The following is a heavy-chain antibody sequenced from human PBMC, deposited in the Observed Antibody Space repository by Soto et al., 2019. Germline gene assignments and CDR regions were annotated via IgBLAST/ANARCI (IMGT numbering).Heavy chain of an antibody. D-gene: IGHD3-10*01. Sequence: PSETLSLTCTVSGGSISSGGYYWSWIRQHPGKGLEWIGYIYYSGSTYYNPSLKSRVTISLDTSKSQFSLKLTSVTAADTAVYYCARRRFGELSDFDYWGQGALVTVSS. CDR1: GGSISSGGYY. CDR2: IYYSGST. V-gene: IGHV4-31*03. CDR3: ARRRFGELSDFDY. J-gene: IGHJ4*02.